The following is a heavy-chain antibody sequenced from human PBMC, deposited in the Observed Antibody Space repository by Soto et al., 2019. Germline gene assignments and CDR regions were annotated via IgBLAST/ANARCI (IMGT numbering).Heavy chain of an antibody. CDR1: GGSISSYY. Sequence: SETLSLTCTVSGGSISSYYWSWIRQPPGKGLEWIGYIYYSGSTYYNPSLKSRVTISVDTSKNQFSLKLSSVTAADTAVYYCARFYPRPNDYWGQGTLVTVSS. CDR3: ARFYPRPNDY. J-gene: IGHJ4*02. CDR2: IYYSGST. V-gene: IGHV4-59*12.